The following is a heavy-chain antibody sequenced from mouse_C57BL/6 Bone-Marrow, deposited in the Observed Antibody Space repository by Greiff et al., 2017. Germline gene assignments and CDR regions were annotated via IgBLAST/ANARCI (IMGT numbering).Heavy chain of an antibody. J-gene: IGHJ2*01. D-gene: IGHD1-1*01. CDR1: GYTFTGYW. CDR2: ILPGSGST. Sequence: QVQLQQSGAELMKPGASVKLSCKATGYTFTGYWIEWVKQRPGHGLEWIGEILPGSGSTNYNDKFKGKATFTADTSSNTAYMQLSSLTTEDSAIYYCARNYYGSSYGYWGQGTTLTVSS. CDR3: ARNYYGSSYGY. V-gene: IGHV1-9*01.